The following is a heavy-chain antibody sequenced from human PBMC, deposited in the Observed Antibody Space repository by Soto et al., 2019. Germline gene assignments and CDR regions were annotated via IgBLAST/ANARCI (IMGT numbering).Heavy chain of an antibody. CDR1: GYTLTELS. CDR2: FDPEDGET. D-gene: IGHD3-10*01. Sequence: ASVKVSCKVSGYTLTELSMHLVRQAPGKGLEWMGGFDPEDGETIYAQKFQGRVTMTEDTSTDTAYMELSSLRSEDTAVYYCATGPLKGLLWGPYNWFDPWGQGTLVTVSS. CDR3: ATGPLKGLLWGPYNWFDP. J-gene: IGHJ5*02. V-gene: IGHV1-24*01.